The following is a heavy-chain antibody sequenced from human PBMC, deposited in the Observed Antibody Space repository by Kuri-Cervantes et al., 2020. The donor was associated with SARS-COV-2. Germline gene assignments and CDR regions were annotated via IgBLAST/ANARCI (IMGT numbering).Heavy chain of an antibody. CDR1: GFTFSSYA. Sequence: GGSLRLSCAASGFTFSSYAMSWVRQAPGKGLEWVSVIYSGGSSTYYADSVKGRFTISRDNSKNTLYLQMNSLRAEDTAVYYCAKGGLDSGWGYRGQGTLVTVSS. V-gene: IGHV3-23*03. J-gene: IGHJ4*02. CDR2: IYSGGSST. D-gene: IGHD6-19*01. CDR3: AKGGLDSGWGY.